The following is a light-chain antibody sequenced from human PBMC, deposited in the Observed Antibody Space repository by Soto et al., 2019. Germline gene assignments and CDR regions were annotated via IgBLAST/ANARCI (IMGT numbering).Light chain of an antibody. CDR2: GAS. V-gene: IGKV3-20*01. J-gene: IGKJ1*01. CDR3: QQYGVSPRT. Sequence: EIVLTQSPATLSLSPGGRATLSCRASQSVGSYLAWYQQKPGQAPRLLIYGASNRAPGIPARFSGSGSGTDFSLTISRLEPEDFAVYYCQQYGVSPRTFGQGTKVDIK. CDR1: QSVGSY.